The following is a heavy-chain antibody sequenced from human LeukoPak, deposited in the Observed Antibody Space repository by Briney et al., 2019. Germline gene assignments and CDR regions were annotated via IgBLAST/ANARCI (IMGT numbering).Heavy chain of an antibody. CDR1: GFTLSNSA. J-gene: IGHJ4*02. Sequence: GGSLRLSCAASGFTLSNSAMHWVRQAPGKGLEWVANIKQDGSEKYYVDSVKGRFTISRDNAKNSLYLQMNSLRAEDTAVYYCARDRGSQDYWGQGTLVTVSS. CDR2: IKQDGSEK. V-gene: IGHV3-7*05. CDR3: ARDRGSQDY. D-gene: IGHD3-10*01.